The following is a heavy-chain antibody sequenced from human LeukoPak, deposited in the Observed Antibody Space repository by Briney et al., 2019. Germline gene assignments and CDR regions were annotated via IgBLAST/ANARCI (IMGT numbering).Heavy chain of an antibody. D-gene: IGHD6-19*01. Sequence: GGSLRLSCAASGFTFSSYGMHWVRQAPGKGLEWVAFIRYDGSNKYYADSVKGRFTISRDNSKNTLYLQMNSLRAEDTAVYYCAKVGYSSGWYGGCLDYWGQGTLVTVSS. J-gene: IGHJ4*02. CDR3: AKVGYSSGWYGGCLDY. CDR1: GFTFSSYG. V-gene: IGHV3-30*02. CDR2: IRYDGSNK.